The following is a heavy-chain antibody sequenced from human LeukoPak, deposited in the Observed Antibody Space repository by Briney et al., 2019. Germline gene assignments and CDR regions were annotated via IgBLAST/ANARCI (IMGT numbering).Heavy chain of an antibody. CDR3: ARGVGPGGYFDY. Sequence: SETLSLTCTVSGGSISSGGYYWSWIRQPPGKGLEWIGEINHSGSTNYNPSLKSRVTISVDTSKNQFSLKLSSVTAADAAVYYCARGVGPGGYFDYWGQGTLVTVSS. D-gene: IGHD1-26*01. J-gene: IGHJ4*02. V-gene: IGHV4-39*07. CDR1: GGSISSGGYY. CDR2: INHSGST.